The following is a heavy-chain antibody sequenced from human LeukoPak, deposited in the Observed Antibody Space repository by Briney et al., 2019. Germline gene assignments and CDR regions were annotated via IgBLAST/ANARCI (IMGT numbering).Heavy chain of an antibody. D-gene: IGHD6-19*01. CDR2: IWYDGSNK. CDR1: GFTFSSYG. J-gene: IGHJ6*02. CDR3: AREGSSGWSAHSHYYYYGMDV. V-gene: IGHV3-33*01. Sequence: GRSLRLSCAASGFTFSSYGMHWVRQAPGKGLEWVAVIWYDGSNKYYADSVKGRFTISRDNSKNTLYLQMNSLRAEDTAVYYCAREGSSGWSAHSHYYYYGMDVWGQGTTVTVSS.